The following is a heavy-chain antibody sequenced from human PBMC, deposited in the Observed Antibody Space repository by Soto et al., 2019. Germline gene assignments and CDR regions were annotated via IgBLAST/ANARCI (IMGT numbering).Heavy chain of an antibody. CDR2: IYYSGST. Sequence: PSATLSLTCTISGGSISSGHYYGSWIHHPTGKGLERIGYIYYSGSTYYNPSLQSRVTMSVYTSKNQFSLKLSSVTAADTAVYYWAREGTTKISYYYYGMDVWGQGTTVS. V-gene: IGHV4-30-4*01. CDR1: GGSISSGHYY. CDR3: AREGTTKISYYYYGMDV. J-gene: IGHJ6*02.